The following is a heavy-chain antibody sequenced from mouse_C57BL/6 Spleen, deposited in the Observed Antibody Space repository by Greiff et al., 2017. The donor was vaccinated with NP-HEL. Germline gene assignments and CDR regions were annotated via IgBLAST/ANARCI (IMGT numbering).Heavy chain of an antibody. J-gene: IGHJ4*01. D-gene: IGHD1-1*01. CDR3: ARRSPDAMDD. CDR2: IHPNSGST. V-gene: IGHV1-64*01. CDR1: GYTFTSYW. Sequence: VQLQQPGAELVKPGASVTLSCKASGYTFTSYWMHWVKQRPGQGLEWIGMIHPNSGSTNYNEKFTSKATLTVDKSSSTAYMQLSRLTSEDSAVYYCARRSPDAMDDWGQGTSVTVSS.